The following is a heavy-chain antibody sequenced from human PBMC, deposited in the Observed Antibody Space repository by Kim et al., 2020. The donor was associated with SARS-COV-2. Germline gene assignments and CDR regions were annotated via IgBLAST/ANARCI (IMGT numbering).Heavy chain of an antibody. Sequence: GGSLRLSCAASGFTFSNHSMHWVRQAPGKGLEWVAVISYVGGNKYYADSVKGRFIVSRDNSKNRLYLQMNSLRIEDTAVYYCARDSQEQQLLYDYLHYWGQGTLVTVSS. CDR1: GFTFSNHS. J-gene: IGHJ4*02. CDR3: ARDSQEQQLLYDYLHY. D-gene: IGHD6-13*01. V-gene: IGHV3-30*04. CDR2: ISYVGGNK.